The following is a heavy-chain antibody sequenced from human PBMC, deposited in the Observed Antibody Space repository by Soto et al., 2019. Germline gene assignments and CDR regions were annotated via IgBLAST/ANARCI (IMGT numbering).Heavy chain of an antibody. Sequence: QITVKGSGPTLVKPTQTLTLTCSLAGISLSTSGVGLGWIRQTPGKALEWLALIYWNDDKQYTPSLKSRLAITKDPSKNQAVLTMTNMDPVDTATYYCARGLATLPVFAFDVWGQGTVVTVSS. V-gene: IGHV2-5*01. CDR3: ARGLATLPVFAFDV. D-gene: IGHD6-6*01. CDR1: GISLSTSGVG. J-gene: IGHJ3*01. CDR2: IYWNDDK.